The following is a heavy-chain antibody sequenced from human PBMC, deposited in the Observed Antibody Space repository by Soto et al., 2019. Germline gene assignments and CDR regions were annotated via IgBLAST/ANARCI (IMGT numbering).Heavy chain of an antibody. V-gene: IGHV2-5*01. CDR2: IYWNDDK. D-gene: IGHD1-1*01. CDR1: GFSLSTSGVG. CDR3: ANISDWTTANYYSMDV. J-gene: IGHJ6*04. Sequence: SGPTLVNPTQTLTLTCTFSGFSLSTSGVGVGWIRQPPGKALEWLALIYWNDDKRYSPSLKSRLTITKDTSKNHVVLTMTNMDPVDTATYFCANISDWTTANYYSMDVWGKETTVTASS.